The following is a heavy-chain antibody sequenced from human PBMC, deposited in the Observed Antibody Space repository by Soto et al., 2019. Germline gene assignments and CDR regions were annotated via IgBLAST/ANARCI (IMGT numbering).Heavy chain of an antibody. Sequence: PGGSLRLSCAASGFTFSSYGMHWVRQAPGKGLEWVAVISYDGSNKYYADSVKGRFTISRDNSKNTLYLQMNSLRAEDTAVYYCAKEIGSIVVVPAAAPDYWGQGTLVTVS. CDR2: ISYDGSNK. D-gene: IGHD2-2*01. CDR1: GFTFSSYG. V-gene: IGHV3-30*18. J-gene: IGHJ4*02. CDR3: AKEIGSIVVVPAAAPDY.